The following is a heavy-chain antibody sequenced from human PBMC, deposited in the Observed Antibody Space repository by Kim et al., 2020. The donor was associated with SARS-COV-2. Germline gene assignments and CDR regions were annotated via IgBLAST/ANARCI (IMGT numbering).Heavy chain of an antibody. D-gene: IGHD2-2*01. CDR2: ISGPGDYT. CDR1: GFTFTTYA. CDR3: ARQSGISGKIVAAATAFDF. Sequence: GGSLRLSCAASGFTFTTYAMTWVRQATGKGLEWLSSISGPGDYTYHADSVKGRFTIFRDNSKNTLYLQMNSLRDEDTALYHCARQSGISGKIVAAATAFDFWGQGILVTVSS. J-gene: IGHJ4*02. V-gene: IGHV3-23*01.